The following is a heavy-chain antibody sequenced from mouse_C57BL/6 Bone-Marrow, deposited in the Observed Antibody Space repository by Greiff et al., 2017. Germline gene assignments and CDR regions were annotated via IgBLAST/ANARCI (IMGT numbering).Heavy chain of an antibody. J-gene: IGHJ1*03. V-gene: IGHV5-4*01. CDR1: GFTFSSYA. CDR3: ARGVVALVWYFDV. Sequence: EVQRVESGGGLVKPGGSLKLSCAASGFTFSSYAMSWVRQTPEKRLEWVATISDGGSYTYYTDNVKVRFTLSRDNAKNSLYLQMSHLKSEDTAMYYCARGVVALVWYFDVWGTGTTVTVSS. CDR2: ISDGGSYT. D-gene: IGHD1-1*01.